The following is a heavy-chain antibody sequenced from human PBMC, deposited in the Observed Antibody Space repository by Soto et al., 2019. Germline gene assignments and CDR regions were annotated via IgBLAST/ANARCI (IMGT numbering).Heavy chain of an antibody. CDR2: VSGYNGNT. V-gene: IGHV1-18*01. CDR3: ARARELPYCYEGMDV. CDR1: GYTFTTSG. Sequence: QVQLVQSGGEVKKLGASVKGSCKASGYTFTTSGVSWVRQAPGQGLEWMGWVSGYNGNTTYEEKLHDRVTMTTDTSTGTDSLELRRLTTDHTAVSCFARARELPYCYEGMDVWGQGATVIVSS. D-gene: IGHD1-7*01. J-gene: IGHJ6*02.